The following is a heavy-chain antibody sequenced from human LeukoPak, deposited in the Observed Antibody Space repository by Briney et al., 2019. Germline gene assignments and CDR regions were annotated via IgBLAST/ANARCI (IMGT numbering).Heavy chain of an antibody. CDR2: IYTGGNT. CDR3: ARGDDSGYYDYFDY. V-gene: IGHV3-53*01. D-gene: IGHD3-22*01. J-gene: IGHJ4*02. Sequence: GGSLRLSCAASGFTVDSNYLSWVRQAPGKGLEWVSTIYTGGNTYYAASVKGRFTISRDFSKNTVFLHMNSLRAEDTAMYYCARGDDSGYYDYFDYWGQGALATVSS. CDR1: GFTVDSNY.